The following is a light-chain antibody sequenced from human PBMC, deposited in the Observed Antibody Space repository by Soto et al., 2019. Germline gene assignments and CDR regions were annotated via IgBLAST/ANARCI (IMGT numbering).Light chain of an antibody. V-gene: IGKV3-20*01. J-gene: IGKJ5*01. CDR3: EQDSSSPIT. CDR1: QSVSSSF. CDR2: GAS. Sequence: EVVLTQSPGTLSLSPGERATLSCRASQSVSSSFLAWFQQKPGQAPRLLIYGASSRATGIPDRFSGSGSGTDFTRTVSRLEPEDFAVYYCEQDSSSPITFGRGTRQEIK.